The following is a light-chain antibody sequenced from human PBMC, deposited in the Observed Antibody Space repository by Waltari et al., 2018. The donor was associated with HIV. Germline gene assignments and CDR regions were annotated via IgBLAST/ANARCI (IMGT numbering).Light chain of an antibody. J-gene: IGLJ3*02. CDR3: LLSYSGARPWV. Sequence: QAVVPHEPSLTVSPGGTVTLTCGSSTGPFTSGHHPYWFQQRPGQAPRTLIYDATNKLSWTPARFSGSLLGGKAALTLSGAQPDDEADYYCLLSYSGARPWVFGGGTKLTVL. CDR1: TGPFTSGHH. V-gene: IGLV7-46*01. CDR2: DAT.